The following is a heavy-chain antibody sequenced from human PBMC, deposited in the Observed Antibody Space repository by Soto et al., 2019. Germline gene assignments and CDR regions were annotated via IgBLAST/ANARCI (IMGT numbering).Heavy chain of an antibody. V-gene: IGHV3-74*01. CDR3: VREDVAMATNDY. Sequence: EVQLVESGGNLVQPGGSLRLSCAVSGFTFRSYWMPCVRKAPGRGLVWVSRINDDGSSASYADSVKGRFTISRDNAKNTLYLQMRSLRAEDTAVYYCVREDVAMATNDYWGQGTLVTVSS. J-gene: IGHJ4*02. D-gene: IGHD5-12*01. CDR1: GFTFRSYW. CDR2: INDDGSSA.